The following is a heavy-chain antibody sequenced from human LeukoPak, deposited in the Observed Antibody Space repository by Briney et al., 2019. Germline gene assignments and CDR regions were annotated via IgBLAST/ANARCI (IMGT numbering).Heavy chain of an antibody. J-gene: IGHJ4*02. V-gene: IGHV4-61*01. CDR1: GGSVSSDSYF. Sequence: SETLSLTCTVSGGSVSSDSYFWTWIRQPPGKGLEWIGYIYYSGSTNYNPSLKSRVTISLDTPKSQISLKLSSVTAADTAVYYCARGQRRLQDYWGQGTLVTVSS. CDR2: IYYSGST. CDR3: ARGQRRLQDY.